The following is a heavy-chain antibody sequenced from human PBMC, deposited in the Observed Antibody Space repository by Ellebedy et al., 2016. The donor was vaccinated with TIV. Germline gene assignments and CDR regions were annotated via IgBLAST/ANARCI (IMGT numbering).Heavy chain of an antibody. J-gene: IGHJ4*02. CDR3: ARDPGWLGHLGSDY. CDR1: GYTFTNHA. D-gene: IGHD6-19*01. V-gene: IGHV7-4-1*02. CDR2: INTYNGNP. Sequence: AASVKVSCKASGYTFTNHAMNWVRQAPGQGLEWMGWINTYNGNPTYAQGFRGRFFFSLDTSVSTAYLQISTLKSEDTAVYYCARDPGWLGHLGSDYWGQGTLVTVSS.